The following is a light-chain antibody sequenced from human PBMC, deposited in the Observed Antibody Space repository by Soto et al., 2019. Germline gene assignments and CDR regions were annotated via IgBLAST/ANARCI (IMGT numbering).Light chain of an antibody. CDR3: QQDNNWPYT. Sequence: EIVMTQSPATLSVSPGERATLSCRASQSVSSNLAWYQQKPGQAPRLLIYGASTRATGIPARFSGSGYGTEFTLTIRSLQSEDFAVYYCQQDNNWPYTFGQGTKLEIK. J-gene: IGKJ2*01. CDR2: GAS. V-gene: IGKV3-15*01. CDR1: QSVSSN.